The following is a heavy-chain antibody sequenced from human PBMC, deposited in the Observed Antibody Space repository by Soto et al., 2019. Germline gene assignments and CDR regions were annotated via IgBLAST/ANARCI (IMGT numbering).Heavy chain of an antibody. Sequence: PGESLKISCKGSGYSFTSYWIGWVRQMPGKGLEWMGIIYPGDSDTRYSPSFQGQVTISADKSISTAYLQWSSLKASDTAMYYCARQVGPHDYSNYGQFDYWGQGTLVTVSS. J-gene: IGHJ4*02. D-gene: IGHD4-4*01. CDR1: GYSFTSYW. CDR2: IYPGDSDT. CDR3: ARQVGPHDYSNYGQFDY. V-gene: IGHV5-51*01.